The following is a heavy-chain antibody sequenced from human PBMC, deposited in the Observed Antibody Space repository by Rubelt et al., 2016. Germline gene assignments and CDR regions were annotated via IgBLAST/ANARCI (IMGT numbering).Heavy chain of an antibody. J-gene: IGHJ4*02. Sequence: QVQLQESGPGLVKPSQTLSLTCTVSGGSISSGGYYWSWIRQHPGKGLEWIGYIYYSGSTYYNPSLMSLFTISLDTSKNQFSLKLSSVTAADTAVYYCAREPRPYDYGDFYYCDYWGQGTLVTVSS. CDR1: GGSISSGGYY. V-gene: IGHV4-31*01. CDR3: AREPRPYDYGDFYYCDY. D-gene: IGHD4-17*01. CDR2: IYYSGST.